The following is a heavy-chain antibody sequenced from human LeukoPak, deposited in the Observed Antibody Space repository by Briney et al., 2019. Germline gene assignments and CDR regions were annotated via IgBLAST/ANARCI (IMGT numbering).Heavy chain of an antibody. V-gene: IGHV4-4*07. Sequence: SETLSLTCSVSGGSISSYYWSWIRQPAGEGREWIGRIYTTGNTDYNPSLKSRVTMSVDTSKNQFSLNLSSVTAADTAVYYCARDARGWSGFDYWGQGTLVTVSS. CDR1: GGSISSYY. D-gene: IGHD3-3*01. J-gene: IGHJ4*02. CDR3: ARDARGWSGFDY. CDR2: IYTTGNT.